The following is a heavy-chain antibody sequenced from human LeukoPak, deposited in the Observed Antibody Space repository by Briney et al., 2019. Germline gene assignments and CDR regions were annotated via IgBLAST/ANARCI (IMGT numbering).Heavy chain of an antibody. V-gene: IGHV3-48*01. CDR2: ISSSSSTI. CDR1: GFTFSSYS. D-gene: IGHD3-3*01. CDR3: ASPTFGVVPLSPYYFDY. Sequence: KSGGSLRLSCAASGFTFSSYSMNWVRQAPGKGLEWVSYISSSSSTIYYADSVKGRFTISRDNSKNTLYLQMNSLRAEDTAVYYCASPTFGVVPLSPYYFDYWGQGTLVTVSS. J-gene: IGHJ4*02.